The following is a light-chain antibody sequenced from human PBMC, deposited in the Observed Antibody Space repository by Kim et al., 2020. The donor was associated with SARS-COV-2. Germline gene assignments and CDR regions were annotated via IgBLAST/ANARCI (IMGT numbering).Light chain of an antibody. V-gene: IGLV1-47*02. Sequence: PGQSVTIYCSGSSSNIGNYYVYWYQQLPGTAPKLLIYNNSQRPSGVPDRISGSKSGTSASLAISGLRSEDESDYYCAAWDDSLSAVFGGGTQLTVL. J-gene: IGLJ3*02. CDR3: AAWDDSLSAV. CDR1: SSNIGNYY. CDR2: NNS.